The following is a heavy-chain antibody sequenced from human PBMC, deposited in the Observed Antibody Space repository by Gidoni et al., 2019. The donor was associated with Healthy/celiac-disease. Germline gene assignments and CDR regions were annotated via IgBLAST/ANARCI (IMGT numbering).Heavy chain of an antibody. CDR1: GGSISSSSYY. D-gene: IGHD3-10*01. V-gene: IGHV4-39*01. Sequence: QLQLQESGPGLVKPSETLSLTCTVSGGSISSSSYYWGWIRQPPGKGLGWIGSRYYSGCTYYDPSLKSRVPISVDTSKNQFSLKLSSVTAADQALYYCARQHASGGYFDYWGQGTLVTVSS. CDR3: ARQHASGGYFDY. J-gene: IGHJ4*02. CDR2: RYYSGCT.